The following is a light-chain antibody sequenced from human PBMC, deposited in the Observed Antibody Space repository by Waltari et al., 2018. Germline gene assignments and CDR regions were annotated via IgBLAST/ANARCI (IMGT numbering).Light chain of an antibody. V-gene: IGKV3-11*01. CDR2: DAA. CDR1: QSVSSY. J-gene: IGKJ5*01. Sequence: EIVLTQSPATLSLSPGERATLSCRASQSVSSYLAWYQQIPGQAPRLLLFDAAKRATGIPARFSGSGSGTYFTLTISYLAPEDSAVYYCQQRRNWPPEVTFGQGTRLEIK. CDR3: QQRRNWPPEVT.